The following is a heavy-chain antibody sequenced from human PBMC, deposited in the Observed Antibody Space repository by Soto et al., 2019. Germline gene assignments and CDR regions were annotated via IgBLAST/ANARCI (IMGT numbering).Heavy chain of an antibody. CDR2: ISWNSGSI. CDR1: GFTFDDYA. CDR3: AKDWKPVLSYYMDV. V-gene: IGHV3-9*01. J-gene: IGHJ6*03. D-gene: IGHD3-16*01. Sequence: PGGSLRLSCAASGFTFDDYAMHWVRQAPGKGLEWVSGISWNSGSIGYADSVKGRFTISRDNAKNSLYLQMNSLRAEDTALYYCAKDWKPVLSYYMDVWGKGTTVTVSS.